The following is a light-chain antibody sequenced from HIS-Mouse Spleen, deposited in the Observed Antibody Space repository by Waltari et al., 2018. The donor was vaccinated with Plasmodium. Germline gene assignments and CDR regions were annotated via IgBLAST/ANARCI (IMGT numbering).Light chain of an antibody. CDR3: SSYAGSNNLV. J-gene: IGLJ2*01. Sequence: QSALTQPPSASGSPGQSVTISCTGTSSDVGGYNYVSRYQQHPGKAPKLMVYEVRKPPSGVPDLFSGSKSGNTASLTVSGLQAEDEADYYCSSYAGSNNLVFGGGTKLTVL. CDR2: EVR. CDR1: SSDVGGYNY. V-gene: IGLV2-8*01.